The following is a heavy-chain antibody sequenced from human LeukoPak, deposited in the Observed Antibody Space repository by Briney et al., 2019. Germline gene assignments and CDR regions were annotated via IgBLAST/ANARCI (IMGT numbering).Heavy chain of an antibody. J-gene: IGHJ4*02. CDR3: ARRDGYNSDS. V-gene: IGHV5-51*01. CDR2: IYPGDSGT. D-gene: IGHD5-24*01. CDR1: GYNFTNHW. Sequence: GEPLKISCKGSGYNFTNHWIGWVRQLPGKGLDWMGFIYPGDSGTRYSPSFQGQVTVSADKSISTAYLQWSSLKASDTAMYYCARRDGYNSDSWGQGTLVTVSS.